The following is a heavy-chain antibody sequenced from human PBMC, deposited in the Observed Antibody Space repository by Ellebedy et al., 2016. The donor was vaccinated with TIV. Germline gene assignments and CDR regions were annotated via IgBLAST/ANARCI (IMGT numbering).Heavy chain of an antibody. V-gene: IGHV1-2*02. CDR3: ARDGFYDLLTGYYDS. CDR1: GYTFSGNY. Sequence: ASVKVSCXASGYTFSGNYLHWVRQAPGQGLEWMGWINPKSGGTHFAQKFQGRVTMTRDTSISTAYMQLSRLTSDDTAVYRCARDGFYDLLTGYYDSWGQGTLVTVSS. J-gene: IGHJ5*01. D-gene: IGHD3-9*01. CDR2: INPKSGGT.